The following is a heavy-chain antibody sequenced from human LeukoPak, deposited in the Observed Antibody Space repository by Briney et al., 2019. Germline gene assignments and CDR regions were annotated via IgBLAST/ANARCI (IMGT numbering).Heavy chain of an antibody. Sequence: SETLSLTCTVSGGSISSDFNYWGWIRQPPGKGLEWTGSGYSSGSTYYNPSLKSRVTISADTSKNQFSLKLSSVTAADTAVYYCARRRWQRGPDVVNPFDYWGQGTLVTVSS. CDR3: ARRRWQRGPDVVNPFDY. CDR2: GYSSGST. D-gene: IGHD5-12*01. J-gene: IGHJ4*02. V-gene: IGHV4-39*01. CDR1: GGSISSDFNY.